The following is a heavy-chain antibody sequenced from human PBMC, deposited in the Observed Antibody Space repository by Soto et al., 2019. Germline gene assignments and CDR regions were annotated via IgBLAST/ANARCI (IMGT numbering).Heavy chain of an antibody. CDR2: ITSSSSYT. CDR3: ARVSLTYNDFWSGYYFDN. CDR1: GFTFSDYY. J-gene: IGHJ4*02. V-gene: IGHV3-11*06. Sequence: GSLRLSCAASGFTFSDYYMSWIRQAPGNGLEWVSYITSSSSYTTYADSVKGRFTISRDRAKNSLYLQMNSLRAEDTAVYYCARVSLTYNDFWSGYYFDNWGQGTLVTVSS. D-gene: IGHD3-3*01.